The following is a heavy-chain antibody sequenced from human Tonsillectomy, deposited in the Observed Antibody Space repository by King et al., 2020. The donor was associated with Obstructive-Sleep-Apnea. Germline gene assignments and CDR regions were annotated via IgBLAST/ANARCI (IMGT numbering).Heavy chain of an antibody. CDR1: GGSFSGYY. V-gene: IGHV4-34*01. J-gene: IGHJ3*02. CDR3: ARAFTVRYFDWLSPEDAFDI. CDR2: INHSGST. D-gene: IGHD3-9*01. Sequence: VQLQQWGAGLLKPSETLSLTCAVYGGSFSGYYWSWIRQPPGKGLEWIGEINHSGSTNYNPSLKSRVTISVDTSKNQFSLKLSSVTAADTAVYYCARAFTVRYFDWLSPEDAFDIWGQGTMVTVSS.